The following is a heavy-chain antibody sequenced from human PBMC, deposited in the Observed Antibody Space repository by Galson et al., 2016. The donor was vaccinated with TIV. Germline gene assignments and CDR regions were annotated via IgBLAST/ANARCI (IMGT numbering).Heavy chain of an antibody. Sequence: QSGAEVKKPGESLKISCKGSRYSFTSYWIAWVRQMPGKGLELMGVIHPGDSETRYSPSFQGQVTISADKSINTASVQWSSLKASDTAMYYCARPFWTGNYFFDFWGQGTLVTVSS. CDR1: RYSFTSYW. J-gene: IGHJ4*02. CDR2: IHPGDSET. CDR3: ARPFWTGNYFFDF. D-gene: IGHD3/OR15-3a*01. V-gene: IGHV5-51*01.